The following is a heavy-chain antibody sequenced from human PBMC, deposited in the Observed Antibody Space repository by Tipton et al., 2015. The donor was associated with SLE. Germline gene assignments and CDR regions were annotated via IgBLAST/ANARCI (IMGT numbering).Heavy chain of an antibody. V-gene: IGHV4-59*01. J-gene: IGHJ6*03. D-gene: IGHD6-6*01. CDR1: GGSISSYY. CDR2: TYYSGST. Sequence: TLSLTCTVSGGSISSYYWSWIRQPPGKGLEWIGYTYYSGSTNYNPSLKSRVTISVDTSKNQFSLKLSSVTAADTAVYYCARGGGIAARPARPYYSMDVWGKGTTVTVSS. CDR3: ARGGGIAARPARPYYSMDV.